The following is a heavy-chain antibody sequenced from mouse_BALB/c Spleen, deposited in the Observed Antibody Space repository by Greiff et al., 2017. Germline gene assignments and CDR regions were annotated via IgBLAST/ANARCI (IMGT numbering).Heavy chain of an antibody. CDR1: GYTFTSYW. CDR2: INPSTGYT. V-gene: IGHV1-7*01. Sequence: VQLQQSGAELAKPGASVKMSCKASGYTFTSYWMHWVKQRPGQGLEWIGYINPSTGYTEYNQKFKDKATLTADKSSSTAYMQLSSLTSEDSAVYYCARQELGPFDYWGQGTTLTVSS. D-gene: IGHD4-1*01. CDR3: ARQELGPFDY. J-gene: IGHJ2*01.